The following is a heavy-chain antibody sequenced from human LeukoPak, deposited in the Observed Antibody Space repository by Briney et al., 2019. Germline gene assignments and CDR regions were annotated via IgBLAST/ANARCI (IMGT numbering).Heavy chain of an antibody. CDR3: ARPYDSSGYYIRGAFDI. CDR2: LYFSGST. D-gene: IGHD3-22*01. J-gene: IGHJ3*02. CDR1: GGSVNSHY. V-gene: IGHV4-59*02. Sequence: SETLSLTCTVSGGSVNSHYWSWIRQPPGKGLEWIGYLYFSGSTGYNPSLKSRVSISVETSKNQFSLRLSSVTAAVTAVYYCARPYDSSGYYIRGAFDIWGQGAMVTVS.